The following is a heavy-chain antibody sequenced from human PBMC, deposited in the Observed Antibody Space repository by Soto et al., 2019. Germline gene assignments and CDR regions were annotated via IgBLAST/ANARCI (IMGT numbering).Heavy chain of an antibody. V-gene: IGHV4-39*01. D-gene: IGHD4-17*01. CDR3: ARHVRDYGDYYYYYGMDV. CDR2: IYYSGST. Sequence: PSETLSLTCTVSGGSISSSSYYWGWIRQPPGKGLEWIGSIYYSGSTYYNPSLKSRVTISVDTSKNQFSLKLSSVTAADTAVYYCARHVRDYGDYYYYYGMDVWGQGTTVTVSS. J-gene: IGHJ6*02. CDR1: GGSISSSSYY.